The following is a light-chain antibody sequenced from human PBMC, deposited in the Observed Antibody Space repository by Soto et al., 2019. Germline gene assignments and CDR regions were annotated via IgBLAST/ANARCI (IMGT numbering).Light chain of an antibody. Sequence: DIQMTQSPSTLSACVGDRVTITYRASQSISNWLAWYQQKPGKVPKLLIYKASTLESGVPSRFSGSASGTDFTLKISRVEAEDVGVYYCMQALQTPLTFGQGTKV. V-gene: IGKV1-5*03. CDR3: MQALQTPLT. CDR1: QSISNW. CDR2: KAS. J-gene: IGKJ1*01.